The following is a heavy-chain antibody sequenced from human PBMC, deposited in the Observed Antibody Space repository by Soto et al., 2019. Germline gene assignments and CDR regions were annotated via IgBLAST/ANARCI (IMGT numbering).Heavy chain of an antibody. CDR1: GGSISSYY. CDR2: IYYSGST. J-gene: IGHJ6*03. CDR3: ARGALSTLLNYYYYYYMDV. D-gene: IGHD2-2*01. V-gene: IGHV4-59*01. Sequence: TSETLSLTCTVSGGSISSYYWSWIRQPPGKGLEWIGYIYYSGSTNYNPSLKSRVTISVGTSKNQFSLKLSSVTAADTAVYYCARGALSTLLNYYYYYYMDVWGKGTTVTVSS.